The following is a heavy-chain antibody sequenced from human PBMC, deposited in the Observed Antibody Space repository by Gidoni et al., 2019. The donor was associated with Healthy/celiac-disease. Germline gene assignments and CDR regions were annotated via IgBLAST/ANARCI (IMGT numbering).Heavy chain of an antibody. CDR3: ARESMVRGVKVEFDY. J-gene: IGHJ4*02. CDR1: GFTFSSYA. CDR2: MSYDGSNK. Sequence: QLPLVEAGGGVVQPGRSLRLSCAASGFTFSSYAMHWVRQAPGKGLEWVAVMSYDGSNKYYADSVKGRFTISRDNSKNTLYLQMNSLRAEDTAVYYCARESMVRGVKVEFDYWGQGTLVTVSS. V-gene: IGHV3-30-3*01. D-gene: IGHD3-10*01.